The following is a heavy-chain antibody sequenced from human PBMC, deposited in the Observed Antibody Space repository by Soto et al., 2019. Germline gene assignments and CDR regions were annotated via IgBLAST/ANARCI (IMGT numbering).Heavy chain of an antibody. J-gene: IGHJ4*02. Sequence: EVQLLESGGGLVQPGGSLRLSGAASGFTFTSYAMTWVRQAPGKGLEWVSTVSADGTTTYYADSVKGRFTISRDNSKNTVSLQMNSLRVEDTAVYYCAKDRGRLVRGVILDVWGQGALVTVSS. D-gene: IGHD3-10*01. CDR3: AKDRGRLVRGVILDV. CDR1: GFTFTSYA. V-gene: IGHV3-23*01. CDR2: VSADGTTT.